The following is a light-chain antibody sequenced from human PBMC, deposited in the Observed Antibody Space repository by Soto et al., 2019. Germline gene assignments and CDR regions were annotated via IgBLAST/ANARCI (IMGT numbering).Light chain of an antibody. CDR3: QQYHNWPPQYT. Sequence: EIVMTQSPASLSVSPGDGATLSCRASQSVASNVAWYQQKPGQGPRLLIHGAFTRAVGVPARFSGSGSGTDFTLTINSLQSEGFAVYFCQQYHNWPPQYTFGQGTKLQIK. CDR2: GAF. J-gene: IGKJ2*01. CDR1: QSVASN. V-gene: IGKV3-15*01.